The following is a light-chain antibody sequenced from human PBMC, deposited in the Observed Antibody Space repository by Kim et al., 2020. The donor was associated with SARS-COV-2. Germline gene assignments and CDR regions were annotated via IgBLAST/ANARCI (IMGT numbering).Light chain of an antibody. CDR1: QSVSSN. V-gene: IGKV3-15*01. J-gene: IGKJ4*01. Sequence: SPGERATLSCRASQSVSSNSAWYQQKPGQAPRLLIYGASTRATGIPARFSGSGSGTEFTLTISSLQSEDFAVYYCQQYNNWPPLTFGGGTKVDIK. CDR2: GAS. CDR3: QQYNNWPPLT.